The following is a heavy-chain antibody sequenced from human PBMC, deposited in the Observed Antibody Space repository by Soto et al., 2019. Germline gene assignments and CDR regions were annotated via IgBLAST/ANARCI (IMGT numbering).Heavy chain of an antibody. V-gene: IGHV1-18*01. Sequence: ASVKVSCKASGYTFTSYGISWVRQAPGQGLEWMGWISAYNGNTNYAQKLQGRVTMTTDTSTSTAYMELRSLRSDDTAVYYCVRAGWDSTNFFGVVAKGWFDPWGQGTLVTVSS. CDR1: GYTFTSYG. CDR2: ISAYNGNT. CDR3: VRAGWDSTNFFGVVAKGWFDP. J-gene: IGHJ5*02. D-gene: IGHD3-3*01.